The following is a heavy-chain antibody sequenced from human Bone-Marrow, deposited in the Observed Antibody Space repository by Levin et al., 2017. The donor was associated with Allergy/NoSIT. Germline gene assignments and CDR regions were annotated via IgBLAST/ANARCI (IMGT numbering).Heavy chain of an antibody. D-gene: IGHD2-2*01. V-gene: IGHV3-15*01. J-gene: IGHJ4*02. CDR3: AAGLTRHTQPFDY. CDR1: GFTFSNAW. Sequence: GESLKISCAASGFTFSNAWMSWVRQAPGKGLEWVGRIKAKSDGGPINYAAPVRGRFTISRDDSEDTVYLQMNNVRVEDTAVYYCAAGLTRHTQPFDYWGQGNLVTVSS. CDR2: IKAKSDGGPI.